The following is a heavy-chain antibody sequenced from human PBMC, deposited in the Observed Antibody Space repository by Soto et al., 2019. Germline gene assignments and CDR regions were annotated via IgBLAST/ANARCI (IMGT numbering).Heavy chain of an antibody. CDR3: ARESYSYGTFDP. CDR2: IIPIFGTA. Sequence: GASVKVSCKASGGTFSSYAISWVRQAPGQGLEWMGGIIPIFGTANYAQKFQGRVTITADKSTSTAYMELSSLRSEDTAVYYCARESYSYGTFDPWGQGTLVTVSS. CDR1: GGTFSSYA. J-gene: IGHJ5*02. D-gene: IGHD5-18*01. V-gene: IGHV1-69*06.